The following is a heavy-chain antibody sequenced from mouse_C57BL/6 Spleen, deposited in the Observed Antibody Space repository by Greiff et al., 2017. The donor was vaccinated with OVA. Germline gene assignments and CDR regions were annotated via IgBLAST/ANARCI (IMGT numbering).Heavy chain of an antibody. CDR1: GYTFTSYW. CDR3: ARENGYYFDY. V-gene: IGHV1-52*01. CDR2: IDPSDSET. Sequence: QVQLQQPGAELVRPGSSVKLSCKASGYTFTSYWMHWVKQRPIQGLEWIGNIDPSDSETHYNQKFKDKATLTVDKSTSTAYMQLSSLTSEDSAVYYCARENGYYFDYWGQGTTLTVSS. J-gene: IGHJ2*01. D-gene: IGHD2-2*01.